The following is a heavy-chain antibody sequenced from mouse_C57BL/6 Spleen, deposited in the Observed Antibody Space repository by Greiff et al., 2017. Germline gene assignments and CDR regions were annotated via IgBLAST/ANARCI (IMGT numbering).Heavy chain of an antibody. V-gene: IGHV1-4*01. J-gene: IGHJ1*03. CDR3: ARESTTVGDV. CDR2: INPSSGYT. Sequence: VQLQQSGAELARPGASVQMSCKASGYTFTSYTMHWVKQRPGQGLEWIGYINPSSGYTKYNQKFKDKATLTADKSSSTAYMQLSSLTSEDSAVYYCARESTTVGDVWGTGTTVTVSS. D-gene: IGHD1-1*01. CDR1: GYTFTSYT.